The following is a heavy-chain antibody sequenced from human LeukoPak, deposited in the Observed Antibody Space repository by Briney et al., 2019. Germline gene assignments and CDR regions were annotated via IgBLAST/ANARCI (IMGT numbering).Heavy chain of an antibody. V-gene: IGHV3-23*01. Sequence: GGSLRLSCAASGFTFSSYSMNWVRQAPGKGLEWVSSISVGGVTTYYADSVKGRFTISRDNSKNTLYLQMNSLRAEDTAVYYCAKEARYYDYWGQGTLVTVSS. CDR1: GFTFSSYS. J-gene: IGHJ4*02. CDR3: AKEARYYDY. CDR2: ISVGGVTT. D-gene: IGHD2-21*01.